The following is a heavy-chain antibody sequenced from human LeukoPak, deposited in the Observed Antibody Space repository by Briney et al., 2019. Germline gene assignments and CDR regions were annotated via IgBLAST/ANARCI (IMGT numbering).Heavy chain of an antibody. CDR2: IKKDGSEK. Sequence: PGGSLRLSCAASGFTFSSYWMSWVRQAPGKGLEWVANIKKDGSEKYYVDSVKGRFTISRDNAKTSLYLQMNSLRAEDTAIYYCARDERLLSFLKWGQGTLVTVSS. CDR1: GFTFSSYW. CDR3: ARDERLLSFLK. D-gene: IGHD3-3*01. V-gene: IGHV3-7*03. J-gene: IGHJ4*02.